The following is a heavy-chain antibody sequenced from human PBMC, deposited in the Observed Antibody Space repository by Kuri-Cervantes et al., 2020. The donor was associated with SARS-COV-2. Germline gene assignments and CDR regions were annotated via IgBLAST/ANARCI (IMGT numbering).Heavy chain of an antibody. Sequence: GGSLRLSCAASGFSFSSYSMNWVRQAPGKGLEWVSSISSKSSHRYYADSVKGRFTMSRDDGRNSLYLQMNSLRAEDTAVYYCARLDGIELWLRSLYYMDVWGKGTSVTVSS. D-gene: IGHD5-18*01. CDR2: ISSKSSHR. J-gene: IGHJ6*03. CDR1: GFSFSSYS. CDR3: ARLDGIELWLRSLYYMDV. V-gene: IGHV3-21*01.